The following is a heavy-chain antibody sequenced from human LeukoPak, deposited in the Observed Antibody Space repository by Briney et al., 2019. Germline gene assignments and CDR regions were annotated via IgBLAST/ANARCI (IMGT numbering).Heavy chain of an antibody. D-gene: IGHD3-10*01. CDR3: AREGYYGSGTIDY. CDR2: ISGSGSTI. CDR1: GFTFSSYE. V-gene: IGHV3-48*03. Sequence: GGSLRLSCAASGFTFSSYEMNWVRQAPGKGLEWVSYISGSGSTIYYADSVKGRVTISRDNAKNSLYLQMNSLRAEDTAVYYCAREGYYGSGTIDYWGQGTLVTVSS. J-gene: IGHJ4*02.